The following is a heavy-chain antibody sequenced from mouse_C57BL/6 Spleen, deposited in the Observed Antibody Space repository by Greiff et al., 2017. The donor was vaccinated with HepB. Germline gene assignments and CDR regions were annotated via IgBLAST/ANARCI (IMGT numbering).Heavy chain of an antibody. V-gene: IGHV1-76*01. CDR2: IYPGSGNT. CDR3: ARKASSTGVGGFDY. J-gene: IGHJ2*01. CDR1: GYTFTDYY. D-gene: IGHD1-1*01. Sequence: VKLVESGAELVRPGASVKLSCKASGYTFTDYYINWVKQRPGQGLEWIARIYPGSGNTYYNEKFKGKATLTAEKSSSTAYMQLSSLTSEDSAVYFGARKASSTGVGGFDYWGQGTTLTVSS.